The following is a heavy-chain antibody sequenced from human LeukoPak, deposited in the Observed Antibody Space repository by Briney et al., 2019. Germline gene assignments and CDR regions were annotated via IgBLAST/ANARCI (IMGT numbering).Heavy chain of an antibody. CDR1: GFTFSSYG. D-gene: IGHD2-15*01. V-gene: IGHV3-33*08. CDR2: ILYNGSNK. Sequence: GGSLRLSCAASGFTFSSYGMHWVRQAPGKGLEWVAVILYNGSNKYYADSVKGRFTISRDNSKNTLYLQMNSLRVEVTAVYYCVRAGGYCSGGSCYRGYSWFDPWGQGTLVTVSS. J-gene: IGHJ5*02. CDR3: VRAGGYCSGGSCYRGYSWFDP.